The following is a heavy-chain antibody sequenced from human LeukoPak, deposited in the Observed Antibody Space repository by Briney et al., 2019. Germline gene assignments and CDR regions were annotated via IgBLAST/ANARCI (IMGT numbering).Heavy chain of an antibody. CDR3: ARDGFSKVDTAMPQDY. CDR1: GYTFTSYG. V-gene: IGHV1-18*01. CDR2: ISAYNGNT. D-gene: IGHD5-18*01. J-gene: IGHJ4*02. Sequence: ASVKVSCKASGYTFTSYGISWVRQAPGQGLEWMGWISAYNGNTNYAQKLQGRVTMTTDTSTSTAYMELRSLRSDDTAVYYCARDGFSKVDTAMPQDYWGQGTLVTVSS.